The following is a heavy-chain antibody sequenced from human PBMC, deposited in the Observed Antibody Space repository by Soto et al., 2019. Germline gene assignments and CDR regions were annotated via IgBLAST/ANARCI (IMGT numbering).Heavy chain of an antibody. D-gene: IGHD2-15*01. CDR3: AGGYWSGGSCLVGEWFDP. CDR1: GFTFSSYN. V-gene: IGHV3-21*01. J-gene: IGHJ5*02. CDR2: IRSSGSHI. Sequence: EVQLVESGGGLVKPGGSLRLSCAASGFTFSSYNMNWVRQAPGKGLEWVSSIRSSGSHIYYADSVKGRFTISRDNAKNSLFLQMNSRSAEDTVLDCGAGGYWSGGSCLVGEWFDPWGQGTLVTVAS.